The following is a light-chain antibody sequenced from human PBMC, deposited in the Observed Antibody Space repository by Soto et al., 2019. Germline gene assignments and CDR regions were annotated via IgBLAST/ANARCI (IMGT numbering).Light chain of an antibody. Sequence: EIVLTQSPGTLSLSPGERATLSCKTSQSRGSNFLAWYQHKPGQAPRLLIYASSNRATGIPDRFSGRASGTDFTLTISTLQPEDFASYYCQQSFSTPPTFGPGTKGDIK. CDR2: ASS. CDR1: QSRGSNF. J-gene: IGKJ1*01. CDR3: QQSFSTPPT. V-gene: IGKV3-20*01.